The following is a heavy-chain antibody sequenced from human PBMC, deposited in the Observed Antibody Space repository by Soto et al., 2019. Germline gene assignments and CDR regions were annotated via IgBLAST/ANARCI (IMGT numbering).Heavy chain of an antibody. D-gene: IGHD6-19*01. V-gene: IGHV4-34*01. J-gene: IGHJ4*02. CDR1: GGSFSGYY. CDR2: INHSGST. Sequence: QVQLRQWGAGLLKPSETLSLTCAVYGGSFSGYYWTWIRQPPGKGLEWIGEINHSGSTNYNPSLKSRVTISVDTSKNQISLKVSSVTAADTAVYYCARGGGGWYSDYWGRGILVTVSS. CDR3: ARGGGGWYSDY.